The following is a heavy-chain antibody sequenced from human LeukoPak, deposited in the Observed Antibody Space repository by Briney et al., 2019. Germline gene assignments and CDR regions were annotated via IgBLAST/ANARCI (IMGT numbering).Heavy chain of an antibody. Sequence: AGGFLRLSCAASGFTFSSSAMSWVRQAPGKGLEWVSAISNNGGYTYYADSVQGRFTISRDNSKNTLYLQMNSLRAEDTAVYYCAKIATIFGVVNWFDPWGQGTLVTVSS. CDR1: GFTFSSSA. CDR2: ISNNGGYT. J-gene: IGHJ5*02. V-gene: IGHV3-23*01. D-gene: IGHD3-3*01. CDR3: AKIATIFGVVNWFDP.